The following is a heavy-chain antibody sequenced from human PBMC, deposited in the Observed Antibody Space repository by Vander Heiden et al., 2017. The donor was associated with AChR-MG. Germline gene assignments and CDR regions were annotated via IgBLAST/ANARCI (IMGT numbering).Heavy chain of an antibody. D-gene: IGHD2-2*01. CDR2: ISGGSNTI. J-gene: IGHJ4*02. V-gene: IGHV3-48*03. Sequence: RLVESGGGLVQPGGSLRLSCEASGVPFSTYEMHWVRQPPGKGLGWVSQISGGSNTIHYADSVKGRFTVSRDNAKNSLYLQMNSLRAEDTAVYYCARRYCSSSSCLFDYWGQGTLVTVSA. CDR1: GVPFSTYE. CDR3: ARRYCSSSSCLFDY.